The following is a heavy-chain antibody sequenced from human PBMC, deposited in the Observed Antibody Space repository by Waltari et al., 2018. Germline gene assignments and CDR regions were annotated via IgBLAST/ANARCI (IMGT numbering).Heavy chain of an antibody. V-gene: IGHV3-23*01. CDR2: IRCSGGST. J-gene: IGHJ4*02. Sequence: VQLLESGGGLVQSGGSLRLSCAASGFTFRSYAMNWVRQAPGKGGEVVSFIRCSGGSTDYADSVKGRFTISRDNSKNTLYLQMNNLRVEDTAVYYCASSLYGDYTQIWGRVFDYWGQGTLVTVSS. D-gene: IGHD4-17*01. CDR3: ASSLYGDYTQIWGRVFDY. CDR1: GFTFRSYA.